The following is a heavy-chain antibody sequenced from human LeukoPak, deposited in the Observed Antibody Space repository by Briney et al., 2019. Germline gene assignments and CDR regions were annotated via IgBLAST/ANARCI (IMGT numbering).Heavy chain of an antibody. CDR1: GFTFSSYE. J-gene: IGHJ5*02. Sequence: PGGSLRLSCAASGFTFSSYEMNWVRQPPGKGLEWVSYISSGGSTIYYADSVMGRFTISRDNAKNSLYLQMNSLRAEDTALYYCARDVWFDAWGQGTLVAVSS. CDR2: ISSGGSTI. V-gene: IGHV3-48*03. CDR3: ARDVWFDA.